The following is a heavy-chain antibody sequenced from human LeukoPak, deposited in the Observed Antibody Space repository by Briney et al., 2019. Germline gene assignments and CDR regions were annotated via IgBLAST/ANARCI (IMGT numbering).Heavy chain of an antibody. D-gene: IGHD2-2*01. V-gene: IGHV1-69*13. CDR3: ARSAPVPARPHHRYYYYYGMDV. CDR1: GYIFTNYG. J-gene: IGHJ6*02. Sequence: ASVKVSCKASGYIFTNYGISWVRQAPGQGLEWMGGIIPIFGTANYAQKFQGRVTITADESTSTAYMELSSLRSEDTAVYYCARSAPVPARPHHRYYYYYGMDVWGQGTTVTVSS. CDR2: IIPIFGTA.